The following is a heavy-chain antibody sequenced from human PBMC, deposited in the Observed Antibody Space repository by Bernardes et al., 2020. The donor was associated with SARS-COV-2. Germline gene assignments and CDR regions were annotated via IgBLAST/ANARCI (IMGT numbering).Heavy chain of an antibody. J-gene: IGHJ4*02. CDR3: ARLPVAAKTLVDY. Sequence: SETLSVTCTVSGGSISSTSHFWGWIRQPPEKGLEWMGNVFSSGNTYYNPSLKGRITVSVDTAKNQFALNLSSVTAADTAVYYCARLPVAAKTLVDYWGQGTLVTVSS. V-gene: IGHV4-39*01. CDR2: VFSSGNT. CDR1: GGSISSTSHF. D-gene: IGHD6-19*01.